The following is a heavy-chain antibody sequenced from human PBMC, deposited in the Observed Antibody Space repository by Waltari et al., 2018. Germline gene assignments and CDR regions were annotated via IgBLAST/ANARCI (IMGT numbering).Heavy chain of an antibody. J-gene: IGHJ5*02. D-gene: IGHD2-8*01. CDR1: GFIFSSYA. V-gene: IGHV3-23*01. CDR2: ISGSASAS. CDR3: AIDLGYFTS. Sequence: EVQLLESGGGLVQPGGSLRLSCEGSGFIFSSYAMSWVRQAPGKGRGWVSAISGSASASFYADSVKGRFSISRDNSKNTLFLQVNSLRADDTAIYYCAIDLGYFTSWGPGTLVTVSS.